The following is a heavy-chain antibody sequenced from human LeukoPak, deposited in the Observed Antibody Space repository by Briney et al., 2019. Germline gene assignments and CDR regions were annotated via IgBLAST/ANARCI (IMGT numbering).Heavy chain of an antibody. CDR3: ARASRYSSSWYRVDY. Sequence: SETLSLTCAVYGGSFSGYYWSWIRPPPGKGLEWIGEINHSGSTNYNPSLKSRVTISVDTSKNQFSLKLSSVTAADTAVYYCARASRYSSSWYRVDYWGQGTLVTVSS. V-gene: IGHV4-34*01. CDR1: GGSFSGYY. D-gene: IGHD6-13*01. J-gene: IGHJ4*02. CDR2: INHSGST.